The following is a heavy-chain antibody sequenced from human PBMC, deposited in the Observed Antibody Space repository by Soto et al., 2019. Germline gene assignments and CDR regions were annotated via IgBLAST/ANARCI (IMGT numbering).Heavy chain of an antibody. CDR3: ARKKYSSGWYPLDY. CDR2: IDWDDDK. J-gene: IGHJ4*02. CDR1: GFSLSTSGMC. Sequence: SGPTLVNPTQTLTLTCTFSGFSLSTSGMCVSWIRQPPGKALEWLARIDWDDDKYYSTSLKTRLTISKDTSKNQVVLTMTNMEPVDTATYYCARKKYSSGWYPLDYWGQGTLVTVS. V-gene: IGHV2-70*11. D-gene: IGHD6-19*01.